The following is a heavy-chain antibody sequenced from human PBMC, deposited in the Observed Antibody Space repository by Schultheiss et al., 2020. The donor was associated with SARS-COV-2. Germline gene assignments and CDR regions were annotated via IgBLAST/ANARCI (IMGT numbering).Heavy chain of an antibody. D-gene: IGHD3-3*01. V-gene: IGHV3-30*04. J-gene: IGHJ6*03. Sequence: GESLKISCAASGFTFSSYAMHWVRQAPGKGLEWVAVISYDGSNKYYADSVKGRFTISRDNSKNTLYLQMNSLRAEDTAVYYCARGSYDFWSSYYYYYMDVWGKGTTVTVS. CDR1: GFTFSSYA. CDR2: ISYDGSNK. CDR3: ARGSYDFWSSYYYYYMDV.